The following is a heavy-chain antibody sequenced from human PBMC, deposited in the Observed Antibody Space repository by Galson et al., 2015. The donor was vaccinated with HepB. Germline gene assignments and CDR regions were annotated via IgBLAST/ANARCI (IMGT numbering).Heavy chain of an antibody. D-gene: IGHD6-19*01. CDR3: AREEAVAGTVVY. V-gene: IGHV1-46*04. CDR1: GYTFTSYY. J-gene: IGHJ4*02. CDR2: INPSGGST. Sequence: SVKVSCKASGYTFTSYYMHWVRQAPGQGLEWMGIINPSGGSTSYAQKLQGRVTMTRDTSTSTVYMELSSLRSEDTAVYYCAREEAVAGTVVYWGQGTLVTVSS.